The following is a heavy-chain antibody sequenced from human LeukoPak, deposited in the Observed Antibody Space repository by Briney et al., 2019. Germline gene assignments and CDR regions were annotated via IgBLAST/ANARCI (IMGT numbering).Heavy chain of an antibody. CDR2: ISAYNGNT. V-gene: IGHV1-18*04. CDR1: GYTFTGYY. J-gene: IGHJ6*03. D-gene: IGHD1/OR15-1a*01. CDR3: ARTAPGTPLGGYYYYMGV. Sequence: ASVKVSCKASGYTFTGYYMHWVRQAPGQGLEWMGWISAYNGNTNYAQNLRDRVTMTTDTATSTAYMELRSLRSDDTAVYYCARTAPGTPLGGYYYYMGVWGKGPRSPSP.